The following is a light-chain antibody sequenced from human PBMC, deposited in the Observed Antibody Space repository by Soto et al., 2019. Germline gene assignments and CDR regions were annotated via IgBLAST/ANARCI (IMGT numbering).Light chain of an antibody. CDR3: QQSYSTPLT. V-gene: IGKV1-39*01. CDR1: QSISSY. Sequence: DIQMTQSPSSLSASVGDRVTITCRASQSISSYLNWYQQKPGKAPKLLIYAASSLQSGVPSRFSGSGSATEFTLTISSLQPEDFATYYCQQSYSTPLTFGGGTKVEIK. CDR2: AAS. J-gene: IGKJ4*01.